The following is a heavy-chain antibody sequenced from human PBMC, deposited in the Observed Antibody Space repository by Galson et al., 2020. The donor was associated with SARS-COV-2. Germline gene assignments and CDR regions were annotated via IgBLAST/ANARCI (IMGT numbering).Heavy chain of an antibody. Sequence: GESLKISCAASGFTFSSYGMHWVRQAPGKGLEWVAVISYDGSNKYYADSVKGRFTISRDNSKNTLYLQMNSLRAEDTAVYYCAKDFFLFSTVVAATGDAFDIWGQGTMVTVSS. J-gene: IGHJ3*02. CDR1: GFTFSSYG. CDR2: ISYDGSNK. CDR3: AKDFFLFSTVVAATGDAFDI. V-gene: IGHV3-30*18. D-gene: IGHD2-15*01.